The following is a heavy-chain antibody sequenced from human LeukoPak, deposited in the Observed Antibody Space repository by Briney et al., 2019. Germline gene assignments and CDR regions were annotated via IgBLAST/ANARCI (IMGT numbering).Heavy chain of an antibody. Sequence: GRSLRLSCTASGFTFGDYAMSWVRQAPGKGLEWVSYISSSGSTIYYADSVKGRFTISRDNAKNSLYLQMNSLRAEDTAVYYCAREVHRGYSGYDSRWFDPWGQGTLVTVSS. V-gene: IGHV3-48*03. CDR1: GFTFGDYA. D-gene: IGHD5-12*01. CDR2: ISSSGSTI. CDR3: AREVHRGYSGYDSRWFDP. J-gene: IGHJ5*02.